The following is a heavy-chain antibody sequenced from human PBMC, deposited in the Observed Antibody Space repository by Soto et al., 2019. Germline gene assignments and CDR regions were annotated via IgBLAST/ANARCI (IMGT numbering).Heavy chain of an antibody. Sequence: EVDLLESGGDLVQPGGSLRLSCAASGFTFSNYAMSWVRQAPGKGLDWVSGISGSAASTFYADSVKGRFTISRDNSKTAAYRQMNSLRAEDTAVYYCAKWTGRYCSGGRCYLDDPFDYWGQGTLVTVSS. CDR1: GFTFSNYA. CDR3: AKWTGRYCSGGRCYLDDPFDY. D-gene: IGHD2-15*01. V-gene: IGHV3-23*01. J-gene: IGHJ4*02. CDR2: ISGSAAST.